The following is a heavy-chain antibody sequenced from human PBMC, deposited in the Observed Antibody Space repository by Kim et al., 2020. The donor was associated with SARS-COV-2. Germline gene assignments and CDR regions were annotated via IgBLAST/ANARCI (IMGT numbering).Heavy chain of an antibody. CDR3: ARNDPIYYLPPYYYGMDV. J-gene: IGHJ6*02. V-gene: IGHV1-2*02. CDR2: INPNSGGT. CDR1: GYTFTGYY. D-gene: IGHD1-26*01. Sequence: ASVKVSCKASGYTFTGYYMHWVRQAPGQGLEWMGWINPNSGGTNYAQKFQGRVTMTRDTSISTAYMELSRLRSDDTAVYYCARNDPIYYLPPYYYGMDVWGQGTTVTVSS.